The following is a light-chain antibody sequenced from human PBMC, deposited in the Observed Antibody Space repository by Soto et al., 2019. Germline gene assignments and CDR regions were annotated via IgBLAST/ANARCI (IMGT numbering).Light chain of an antibody. CDR1: QSFSSSY. J-gene: IGKJ1*01. V-gene: IGKV3-20*01. CDR2: GAS. CDR3: QQYGSSPPWT. Sequence: EIVLTQSPSTLSWSPGERATLSCRASQSFSSSYLAWYQQKPGQAPRLLFYGASSRATGIPDRFSGSGSATDFTPTISRLEPEDYAVYYCQQYGSSPPWTFGQGTKVDIK.